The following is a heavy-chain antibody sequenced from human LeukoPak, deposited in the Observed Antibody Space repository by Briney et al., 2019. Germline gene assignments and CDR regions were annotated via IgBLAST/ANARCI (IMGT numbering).Heavy chain of an antibody. CDR3: ARDPPGELDY. CDR1: GYSISSGYY. CDR2: IYHSGST. Sequence: SETLSLTCTVSGYSISSGYYWGCIRQPPGKGRAWIGSIYHSGSTYYNPSLKSRVTISVDTSKHQFSLKLSSVTAADTAVYYCARDPPGELDYWGQGTLVTVSS. V-gene: IGHV4-38-2*02. D-gene: IGHD3-16*01. J-gene: IGHJ4*02.